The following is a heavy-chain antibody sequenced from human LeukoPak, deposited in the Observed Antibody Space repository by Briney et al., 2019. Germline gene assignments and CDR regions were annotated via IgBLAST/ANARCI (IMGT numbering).Heavy chain of an antibody. D-gene: IGHD3-3*01. CDR2: ISYDGSNK. V-gene: IGHV3-30*18. J-gene: IGHJ4*02. CDR3: AKRHDYWSGYIRGFDS. CDR1: GFTFSSYA. Sequence: GGSLRLSCAASGFTFSSYAMHWVRQAPGKGLEWVAVISYDGSNKYYADSVKGRITISRDNSKNTLNLQMTSLRAEDTAMYYCAKRHDYWSGYIRGFDSWGQGTLVTVSS.